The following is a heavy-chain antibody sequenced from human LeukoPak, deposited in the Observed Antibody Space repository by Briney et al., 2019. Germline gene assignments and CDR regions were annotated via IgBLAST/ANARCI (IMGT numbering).Heavy chain of an antibody. CDR2: IYPGDSDT. V-gene: IGHV5-51*01. Sequence: GESLKISCKGSGYSFTSYWIGWVRQMPGKVLEWMGIIYPGDSDTRYSPSFQGQVTISANKSISTAYLQWSRLKASDTAMYYCARVRYSSGCQEDYWGRGTLVTVSS. D-gene: IGHD6-19*01. CDR1: GYSFTSYW. J-gene: IGHJ4*02. CDR3: ARVRYSSGCQEDY.